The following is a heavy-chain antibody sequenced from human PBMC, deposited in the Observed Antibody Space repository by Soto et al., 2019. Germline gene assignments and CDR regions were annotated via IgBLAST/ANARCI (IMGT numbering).Heavy chain of an antibody. CDR1: GYSFTTYW. J-gene: IGHJ4*02. D-gene: IGHD6-19*01. V-gene: IGHV5-51*01. CDR3: ARSPTGWGNPYYFDF. Sequence: GESLKISCQGSGYSFTTYWIGWVRQMPGKGLEWMGIIYPGDSDTRYSPSFQGQVTISADRSVSTAYLHWSSLKASDTAMYYCARSPTGWGNPYYFDFWGQGTLVTVSS. CDR2: IYPGDSDT.